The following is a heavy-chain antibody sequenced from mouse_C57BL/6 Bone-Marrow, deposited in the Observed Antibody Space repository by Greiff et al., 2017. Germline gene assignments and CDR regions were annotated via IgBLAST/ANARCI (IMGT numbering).Heavy chain of an antibody. CDR3: ARGDYDGTLDV. J-gene: IGHJ1*03. V-gene: IGHV1-81*01. D-gene: IGHD1-1*01. CDR2: IYPSSGNT. CDR1: GYTFTSYG. Sequence: QVQLQQSGAELARPGASVKLSCKASGYTFTSYGISWVKQRTGQGLEWIGEIYPSSGNTYYNEKFKGKATLTADKSSSTAYMQLRSLTSEDSAVYFCARGDYDGTLDVWGKGTTGTVSS.